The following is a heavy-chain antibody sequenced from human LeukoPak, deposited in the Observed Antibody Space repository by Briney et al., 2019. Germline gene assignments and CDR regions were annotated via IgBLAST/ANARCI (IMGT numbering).Heavy chain of an antibody. CDR3: ARDSGYYYDSSGYYGYYFDY. V-gene: IGHV3-21*01. D-gene: IGHD3-22*01. CDR1: GFTFSSYS. Sequence: GGSLRLSCAASGFTFSSYSMNWIRQAPGKGLEWVSSISSSSSYIYYADSVEGRFTISRDNAKNSLYLQMNSLRAEDTAVYYCARDSGYYYDSSGYYGYYFDYWGQGTLVTVSS. CDR2: ISSSSSYI. J-gene: IGHJ4*02.